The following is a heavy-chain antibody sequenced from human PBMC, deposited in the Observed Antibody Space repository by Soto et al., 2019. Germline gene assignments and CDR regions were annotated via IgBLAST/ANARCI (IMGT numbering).Heavy chain of an antibody. CDR3: AKDTPGDYGHSGAFDI. CDR2: ISGSGGST. CDR1: GFTFSSYA. J-gene: IGHJ3*02. D-gene: IGHD4-17*01. V-gene: IGHV3-23*01. Sequence: GGSLRLSCAASGFTFSSYAMSWVRQAPGKGLEWVSAISGSGGSTYYADSVKGRFTISRDNSKNTLYLQMNSLRAEDTAVYYCAKDTPGDYGHSGAFDIWGQGTMVTVSS.